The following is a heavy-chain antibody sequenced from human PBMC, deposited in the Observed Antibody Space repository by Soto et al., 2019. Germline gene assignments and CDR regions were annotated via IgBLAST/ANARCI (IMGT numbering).Heavy chain of an antibody. Sequence: QVQLVESGGGVIQPGTSLSLSCGSSGFTFRSFGMYWVRQAPGKGLEWVAVVSYDGNHKYYADSVNVRFTVSRDNAKNMLYLQMNSLRGEDTAVYYCAKDVGQQLVLNYGMDVWGQGTTVTVSS. J-gene: IGHJ6*02. D-gene: IGHD6-13*01. V-gene: IGHV3-30*18. CDR1: GFTFRSFG. CDR2: VSYDGNHK. CDR3: AKDVGQQLVLNYGMDV.